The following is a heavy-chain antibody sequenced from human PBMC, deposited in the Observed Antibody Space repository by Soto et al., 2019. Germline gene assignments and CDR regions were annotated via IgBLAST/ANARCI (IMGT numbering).Heavy chain of an antibody. J-gene: IGHJ4*02. D-gene: IGHD3-3*01. Sequence: GGSLRLSCAASGFTFSSYAMSWVRQAPGKGLEWVSAISGSGGSTYYADSVKGRFTISRDNSKNTLYLQMNSLRAEDTAVYYCAKESPDYDFWSGFSTPSDFDYWGQGTLVTVSS. CDR3: AKESPDYDFWSGFSTPSDFDY. CDR2: ISGSGGST. V-gene: IGHV3-23*01. CDR1: GFTFSSYA.